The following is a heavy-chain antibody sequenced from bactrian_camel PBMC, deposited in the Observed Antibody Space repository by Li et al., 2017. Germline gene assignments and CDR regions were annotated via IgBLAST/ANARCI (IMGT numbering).Heavy chain of an antibody. CDR3: ATVDLRTQQGWAY. D-gene: IGHD5*01. CDR2: INSGGGST. Sequence: VQLVESGGGSVQAGGSLTLSCAVSGDGDGYSSYCMGWFRQAPGKGLEGVSAINSGGGSTYCADSVKGRFTISRDNAKNTLYLQMNSLKSEDTARYYCATVDLRTQQGWAYWGQGTQVTVS. V-gene: IGHV3S1*01. CDR1: GDGDGYSSYC. J-gene: IGHJ4*01.